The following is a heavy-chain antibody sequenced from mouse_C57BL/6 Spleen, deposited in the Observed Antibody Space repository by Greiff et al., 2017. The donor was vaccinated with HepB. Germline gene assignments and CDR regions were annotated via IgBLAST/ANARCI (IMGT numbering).Heavy chain of an antibody. J-gene: IGHJ2*01. CDR3: ARYPLLPAYYFDY. CDR2: INPNNGGT. CDR1: GYTFTDYY. Sequence: EVQLQQSGPELVKPGASVKISCKASGYTFTDYYMNWVKQSHGKSLEWIGDINPNNGGTSYNQKFKGKATLTVDKSSSTAYMELRSLTSEDSAVYYCARYPLLPAYYFDYWGQGTTLTVSS. V-gene: IGHV1-26*01. D-gene: IGHD1-1*01.